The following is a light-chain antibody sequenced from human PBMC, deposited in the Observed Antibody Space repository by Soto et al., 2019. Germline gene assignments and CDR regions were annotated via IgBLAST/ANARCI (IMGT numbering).Light chain of an antibody. CDR3: CSYAGSYTYV. J-gene: IGLJ1*01. V-gene: IGLV2-11*01. CDR1: SSDVGGYNY. Sequence: QSALTQPRSVSGSTGQSVTISCTGASSDVGGYNYVSWYQQQPGKAPKLMIYDVSMRPSGVPDRFSGSKSGNTASLTISGLQAEDESDYYCCSYAGSYTYVFGTGTKLTVL. CDR2: DVS.